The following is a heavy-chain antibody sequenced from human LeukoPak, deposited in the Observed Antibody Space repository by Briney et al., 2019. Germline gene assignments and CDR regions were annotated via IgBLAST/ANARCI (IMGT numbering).Heavy chain of an antibody. CDR3: ARGTHSSSPPSWFDP. CDR2: ISAYNGNT. V-gene: IGHV1-18*01. J-gene: IGHJ5*02. CDR1: GYTFTSYG. Sequence: ASVKVSCKASGYTFTSYGISWVRQAPGQGLEWMGWISAYNGNTNYAQKLLGRVTMTTDTSTSTAYMELRSLRSDDTAVYHCARGTHSSSPPSWFDPWGQGTLVTVSS. D-gene: IGHD6-6*01.